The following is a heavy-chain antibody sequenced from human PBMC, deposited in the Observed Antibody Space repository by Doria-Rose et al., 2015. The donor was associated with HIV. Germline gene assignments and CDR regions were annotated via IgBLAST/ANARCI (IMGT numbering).Heavy chain of an antibody. V-gene: IGHV2-26*01. J-gene: IGHJ4*02. CDR3: ARIKSSRWYHKYYFDY. D-gene: IGHD6-13*01. CDR2: IFADDET. CDR1: GVSLSSPGMG. Sequence: SGPVLVKPTETLTLTCTVSGVSLSSPGMGVSWIRQPPGKALEWLANIFADDETSYKPSLKSSLTISRGTSKIQVVLTIADMDPVDTATYYCARIKSSRWYHKYYFDYWGQGTLVIVSA.